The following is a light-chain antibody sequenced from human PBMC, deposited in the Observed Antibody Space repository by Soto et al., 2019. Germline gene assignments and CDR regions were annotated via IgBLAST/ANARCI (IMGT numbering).Light chain of an antibody. CDR1: QSVSSN. CDR2: GAS. Sequence: EIVMTQSPATLSVSPGERATLSCRASQSVSSNLAWYQQKPGQAPRLLIYGASTRATGVPARFSGSGSGTEFTLTISSLQSEDFAVYYCYQYNSWPPHTFGGGTKVEIK. CDR3: YQYNSWPPHT. V-gene: IGKV3-15*01. J-gene: IGKJ4*01.